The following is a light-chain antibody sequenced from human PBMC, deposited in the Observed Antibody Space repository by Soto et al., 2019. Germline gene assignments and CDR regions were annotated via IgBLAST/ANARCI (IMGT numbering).Light chain of an antibody. CDR1: HSIESY. Sequence: DIVMTQSPAILYASPGEKVTLSCRASHSIESYLAWFQHKPGQAPSLLIFGATTRAHDVPPRFSGGGSRTEFLLTISRLRAEASAIYCCQQYQAWPPGTFGGGTTVEI. V-gene: IGKV3-15*01. CDR2: GAT. CDR3: QQYQAWPPGT. J-gene: IGKJ4*01.